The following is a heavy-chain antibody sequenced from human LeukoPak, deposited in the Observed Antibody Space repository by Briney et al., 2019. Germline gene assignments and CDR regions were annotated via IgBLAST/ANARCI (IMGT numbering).Heavy chain of an antibody. CDR1: GGSISSSSYY. D-gene: IGHD6-19*01. Sequence: PSETLSLTCTVSGGSISSSSYYWGWIRQPPGKGLEWIGSIHYSGSTYYNPSLKSRVTISVDTSKNQFSLKLSSVTAADTAVYYCARIAVAGTGWFDPWGQGTLVTVSS. CDR2: IHYSGST. CDR3: ARIAVAGTGWFDP. J-gene: IGHJ5*02. V-gene: IGHV4-39*01.